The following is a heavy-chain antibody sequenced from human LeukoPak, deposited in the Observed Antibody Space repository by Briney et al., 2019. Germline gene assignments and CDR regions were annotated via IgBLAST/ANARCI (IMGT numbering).Heavy chain of an antibody. CDR2: ISYDGSNK. Sequence: GGSLRLSCAASGFTFSSYGMHWVRQAPGKGLEWVAVISYDGSNKYYADSVKGRFTISRDNSKNTLYLQMNSLRAEDTAVYYCAKDSVGATTTYFDYWGQGTLVTVSS. J-gene: IGHJ4*02. V-gene: IGHV3-30*18. CDR1: GFTFSSYG. D-gene: IGHD1-26*01. CDR3: AKDSVGATTTYFDY.